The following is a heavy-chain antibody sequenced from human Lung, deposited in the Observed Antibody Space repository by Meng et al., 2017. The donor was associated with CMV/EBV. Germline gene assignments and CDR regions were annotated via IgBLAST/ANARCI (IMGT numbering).Heavy chain of an antibody. V-gene: IGHV1-69*05. J-gene: IGHJ4*01. CDR2: IIPSFGTA. D-gene: IGHD1-26*01. CDR3: ARSGRWPGSYRLRVGLPFDY. CDR1: VGILSSYP. Sequence: SXXDSRKASVGILSSYPISWVRQPPGQGLEWMGGIIPSFGTANYAQKFPGRVTITTDEYTSTAYMELSSRRSEDTTVYYCARSGRWPGSYRLRVGLPFDYXGQGXLVTVSS.